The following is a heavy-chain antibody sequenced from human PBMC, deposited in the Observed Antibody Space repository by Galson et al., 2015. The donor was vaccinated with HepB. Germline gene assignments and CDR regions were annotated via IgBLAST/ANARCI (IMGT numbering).Heavy chain of an antibody. V-gene: IGHV6-1*01. CDR3: ARVRQLGQGFHP. Sequence: CAISGDSVSINNVGWNWIRQSPSRGLEWLGRTYYRSKFYNDYAESVKSRITINPDTSKNQISLQLNSVTPEDMAVYYCARVRQLGQGFHPWGQGTLVTVSS. CDR2: TYYRSKFYN. CDR1: GDSVSINNVG. D-gene: IGHD2/OR15-2a*01. J-gene: IGHJ5*02.